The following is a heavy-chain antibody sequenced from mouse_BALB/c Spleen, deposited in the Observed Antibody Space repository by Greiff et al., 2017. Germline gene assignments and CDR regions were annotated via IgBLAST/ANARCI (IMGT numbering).Heavy chain of an antibody. J-gene: IGHJ4*01. CDR3: ARGGYGNYDAMDY. CDR1: GFTFSDYY. V-gene: IGHV5-4*02. D-gene: IGHD2-1*01. Sequence: EVMLVESGGGLVKPGGSLKLSCAASGFTFSDYYMYWVRQTPEKRLEWVATISDGGSYTYYPDSVKGRFTISRDNAKNNLYLQMSSLKSEDTAMYYCARGGYGNYDAMDYWGQGTSVTVSS. CDR2: ISDGGSYT.